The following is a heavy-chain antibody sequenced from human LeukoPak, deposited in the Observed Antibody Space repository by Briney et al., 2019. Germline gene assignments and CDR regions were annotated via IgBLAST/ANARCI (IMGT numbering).Heavy chain of an antibody. CDR3: ASRGAAAGKIGYYYYYYMDV. D-gene: IGHD6-13*01. CDR2: IIPIFGTA. J-gene: IGHJ6*03. CDR1: GYTFTSYA. Sequence: ASVKVSCKASGYTFTSYAISWVRQAPGQGLEWMGGIIPIFGTANYAQKFQGRVTITADKSTSTAYMELSSLRSEDTAVYYCASRGAAAGKIGYYYYYYMDVWGKGTTVTVSS. V-gene: IGHV1-69*06.